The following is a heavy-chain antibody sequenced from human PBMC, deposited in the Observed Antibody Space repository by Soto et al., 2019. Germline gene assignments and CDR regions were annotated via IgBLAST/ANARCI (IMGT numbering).Heavy chain of an antibody. CDR3: ARGAATKIVVVMYDAFEM. Sequence: QVQLVQSGAEVKKPGSSVKVSCEASGATLNTFINYGITWVRQAPGQGLEWMGGIIPVFGSAHYAQKFEGRVTISADESTRTAYMELSSLRSYDTAVYYCARGAATKIVVVMYDAFEMWGQGTMVTVSS. J-gene: IGHJ3*02. D-gene: IGHD3-22*01. CDR2: IIPVFGSA. CDR1: GATLNTFINYG. V-gene: IGHV1-69*12.